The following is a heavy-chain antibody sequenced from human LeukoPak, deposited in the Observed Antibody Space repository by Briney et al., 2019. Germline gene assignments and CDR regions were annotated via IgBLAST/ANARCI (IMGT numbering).Heavy chain of an antibody. CDR3: ARGRWTAHTVGYYFDS. V-gene: IGHV1-3*03. D-gene: IGHD2-21*02. J-gene: IGHJ4*02. CDR1: GYTFTSYD. Sequence: GASVKVSCKASGYTFTSYDINWVRQATGQRLEWMGWINAGNGNTKYSQEFQGRVTITRDTSTNTAYMELISLRSEDMAVYYCARGRWTAHTVGYYFDSWGQGTLVTVSS. CDR2: INAGNGNT.